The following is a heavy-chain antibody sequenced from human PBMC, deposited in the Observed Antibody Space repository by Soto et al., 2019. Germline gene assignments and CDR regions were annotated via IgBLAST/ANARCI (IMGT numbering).Heavy chain of an antibody. D-gene: IGHD4-17*01. Sequence: GGSLRLSCAASGFTFSSYGMHWVRQAPGKGLEWVAVISYDGSNKYYADSVRGRFTISRDNSKNTLYLQMNSLRAEDTAVYYCASLAYGAYGDYYYGMDVWGQGPTVTVSS. J-gene: IGHJ6*02. CDR3: ASLAYGAYGDYYYGMDV. CDR1: GFTFSSYG. V-gene: IGHV3-30*03. CDR2: ISYDGSNK.